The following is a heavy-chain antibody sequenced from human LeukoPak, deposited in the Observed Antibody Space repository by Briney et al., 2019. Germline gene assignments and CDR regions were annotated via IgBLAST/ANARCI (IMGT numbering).Heavy chain of an antibody. Sequence: VASVKVSCKASGYAFTNYGVGWLRLAPGQGLQWLGWISTFNGNTNYAQIVQDGVTMTTDTSTNTAYLELRSLISDDTAVYYCARRHLIGNGYFDHWGQGTLVTVSS. CDR2: ISTFNGNT. CDR1: GYAFTNYG. CDR3: ARRHLIGNGYFDH. J-gene: IGHJ4*02. D-gene: IGHD1-1*01. V-gene: IGHV1-18*01.